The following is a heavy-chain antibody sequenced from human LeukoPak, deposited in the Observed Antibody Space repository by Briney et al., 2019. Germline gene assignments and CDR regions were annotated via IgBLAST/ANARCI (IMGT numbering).Heavy chain of an antibody. CDR3: ARGHVAGTDRHWDY. CDR1: DFTFRSHW. J-gene: IGHJ4*02. CDR2: IISDGSSI. Sequence: GGSLRLSCATSDFTFRSHWMHWVRQAPGKGLVWVSRIISDGSSISYADSVKGRFTISRDNAKNTLYLQMNSLRAEDTAVYYCARGHVAGTDRHWDYWGQGALVTVSS. V-gene: IGHV3-74*01. D-gene: IGHD6-19*01.